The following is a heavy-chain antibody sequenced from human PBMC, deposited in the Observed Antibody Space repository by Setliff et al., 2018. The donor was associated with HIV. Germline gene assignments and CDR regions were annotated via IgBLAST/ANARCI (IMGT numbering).Heavy chain of an antibody. J-gene: IGHJ4*02. D-gene: IGHD2-15*01. CDR1: VHSITSDXX. CDR2: INHSGST. Sequence: PSEXXSXXXTGSVHSITSDXXGGWIRQPPGKGLEWIGEINHSGSTNYNSSLKSRVTMSVDTSKNQFSLKLSSVTAADTAVYYCARVVGTRAVDYWGQGTLVTVSS. V-gene: IGHV4-38-2*02. CDR3: ARVVGTRAVDY.